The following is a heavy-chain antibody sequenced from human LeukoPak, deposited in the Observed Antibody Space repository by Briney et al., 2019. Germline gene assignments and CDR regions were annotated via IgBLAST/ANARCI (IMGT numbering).Heavy chain of an antibody. V-gene: IGHV3-23*01. J-gene: IGHJ4*02. D-gene: IGHD3-10*01. Sequence: PGGSPRLSCAASGFTFSSYAMSWVRQAPGKGLEWVSAISGSGGSTYYADSVKGRFTISRDNSKNTLYLQMNSLRAEDTAVYYCAKDFMVWGVIRPDYWGQGTLVTVSS. CDR3: AKDFMVWGVIRPDY. CDR2: ISGSGGST. CDR1: GFTFSSYA.